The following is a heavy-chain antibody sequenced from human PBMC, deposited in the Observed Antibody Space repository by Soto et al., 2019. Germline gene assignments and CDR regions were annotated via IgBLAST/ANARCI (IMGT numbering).Heavy chain of an antibody. CDR1: GFIFSSYA. CDR3: ARDYVWGSYRLMGFDY. Sequence: QVQLVESGGGVVQPGRSLRLSCAASGFIFSSYAMHWVRQAPGKGLEWVAVISYDGSSKYYADSVKGRFTISRDNSKNTFYLQMNSLGAEDMAVYYCARDYVWGSYRLMGFDYWGQGTLVTVSS. J-gene: IGHJ4*02. CDR2: ISYDGSSK. V-gene: IGHV3-30-3*01. D-gene: IGHD3-16*02.